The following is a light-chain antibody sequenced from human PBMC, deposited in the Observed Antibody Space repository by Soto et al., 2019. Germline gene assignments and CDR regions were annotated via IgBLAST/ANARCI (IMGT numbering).Light chain of an antibody. V-gene: IGKV1-39*01. Sequence: DIQMTHSPSSLSASVLYIVTITFRASQSISTYLNSYQQKPGKAPKLLIYAASSLQSGVPSRFRGSGSGTDFTLTISSLQPEDFATYYCQKYNSYPWKFGQGTKVDIK. CDR3: QKYNSYPWK. J-gene: IGKJ1*01. CDR1: QSISTY. CDR2: AAS.